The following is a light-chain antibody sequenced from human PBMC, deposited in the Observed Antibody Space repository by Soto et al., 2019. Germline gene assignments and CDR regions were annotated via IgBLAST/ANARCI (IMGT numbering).Light chain of an antibody. CDR2: EVS. Sequence: QSALTQPASVSGSPGQSITISCTGTSSDVGGYNYVSWYQQHPGKAPKVMIYEVSNWPSGVSNRFSGSKSGNTASLTISGLQAEDEADYYCSSYTSSDTLYVFGTGTKLTVL. J-gene: IGLJ1*01. V-gene: IGLV2-14*01. CDR3: SSYTSSDTLYV. CDR1: SSDVGGYNY.